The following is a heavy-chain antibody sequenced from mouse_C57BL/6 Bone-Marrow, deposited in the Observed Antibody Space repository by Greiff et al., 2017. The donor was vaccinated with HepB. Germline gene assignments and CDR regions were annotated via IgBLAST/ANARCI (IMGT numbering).Heavy chain of an antibody. V-gene: IGHV5-4*01. J-gene: IGHJ4*01. CDR3: ARDYPYYAIDY. Sequence: EVQGVESGGGLVKPGGSLKLSCAASGFTFSSYAMSWVRQTPEKRLEWVATISDGGSYTYYPDNVKGRFTISRDNAKNNLYLQMGHMKSEDTAMYYCARDYPYYAIDYWGQGTSVTVSS. CDR2: ISDGGSYT. CDR1: GFTFSSYA.